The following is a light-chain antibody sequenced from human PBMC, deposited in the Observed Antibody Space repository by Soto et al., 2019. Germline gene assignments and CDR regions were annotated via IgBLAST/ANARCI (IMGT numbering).Light chain of an antibody. J-gene: IGKJ3*01. CDR2: DAS. CDR3: HQYNNDPFT. V-gene: IGKV1-33*01. Sequence: DIQMTQSPSSLSASVGDTITITCRASQGISNSLNWYQLRPGEAPKLLIYDASNLAPGVPSRFSGSGSGTHFTFTVSSLQTEDMATYYCHQYNNDPFTFGPGTKVDLK. CDR1: QGISNS.